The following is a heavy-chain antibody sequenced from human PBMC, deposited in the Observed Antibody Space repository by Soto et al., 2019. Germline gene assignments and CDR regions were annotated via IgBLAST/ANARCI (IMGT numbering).Heavy chain of an antibody. CDR2: INPNSGGT. CDR1: GYTFTGYY. V-gene: IGHV1-2*04. Sequence: ASVKLSCKASGYTFTGYYMHWVRQAPGQGLEWMGWINPNSGGTNYAQKFQGWVTMTRDTSISTAYMELSRLRSDDTAVYYCARGPIWFGDPTYYYGMDVWGQGTTVTVSS. D-gene: IGHD3-10*01. CDR3: ARGPIWFGDPTYYYGMDV. J-gene: IGHJ6*02.